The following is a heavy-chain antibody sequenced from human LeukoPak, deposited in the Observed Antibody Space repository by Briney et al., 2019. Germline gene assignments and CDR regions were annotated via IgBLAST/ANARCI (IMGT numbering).Heavy chain of an antibody. CDR1: GFTFSNAW. Sequence: GGSLRLSCAASGFTFSNAWMSWVRQAPGKGLEWVGRIKSKTDGGTTDYAAPVKGRFTISRDDSKNTLYLQMNSLRAEDTAVYYCARGHDFWSGSNDYWGQGTLVTVSS. CDR3: ARGHDFWSGSNDY. CDR2: IKSKTDGGTT. V-gene: IGHV3-15*05. J-gene: IGHJ4*02. D-gene: IGHD3-3*01.